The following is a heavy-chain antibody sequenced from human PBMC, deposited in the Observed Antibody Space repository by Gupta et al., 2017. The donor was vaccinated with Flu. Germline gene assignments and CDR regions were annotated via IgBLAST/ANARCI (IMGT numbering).Heavy chain of an antibody. Sequence: GWIRQPPGKGLEWIGSVFHSGTTNYNPSLERRVTISADTSKNQFSLRLTSVTAADTAVYFCARSGYDRYYFDFWGQGTLVTVAS. CDR2: VFHSGTT. V-gene: IGHV4-39*01. D-gene: IGHD5-12*01. J-gene: IGHJ1*01. CDR3: ARSGYDRYYFDF.